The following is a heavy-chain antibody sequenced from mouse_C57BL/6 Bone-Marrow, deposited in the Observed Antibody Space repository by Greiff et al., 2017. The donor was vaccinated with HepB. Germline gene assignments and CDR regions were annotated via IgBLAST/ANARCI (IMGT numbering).Heavy chain of an antibody. D-gene: IGHD2-5*01. Sequence: VQLQQSGAELVRPGASVKLSCTASGFNIKDDYMHWVKQRPEQGLEWIGWLDPENGDTEYASKFQGKATITADTSSNTAYLQLSSLTSEDTAVYYCTTAYYSNYVSVLWFAYWGQGTLVTVSA. CDR2: LDPENGDT. V-gene: IGHV14-4*01. CDR1: GFNIKDDY. CDR3: TTAYYSNYVSVLWFAY. J-gene: IGHJ3*01.